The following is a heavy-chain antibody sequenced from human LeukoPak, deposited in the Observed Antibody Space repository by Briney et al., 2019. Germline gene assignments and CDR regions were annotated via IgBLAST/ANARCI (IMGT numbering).Heavy chain of an antibody. CDR2: ISSSSSTI. Sequence: GGSLRLSCAASGFTFSSYSMNWVRQAPGKGLEWVSYISSSSSTIYYADSVKGRFTISRDNAKNSLYLQMNSLRDEDTAVYYCARDVWKIYGDYGGDNWGQGTLVTVSS. CDR3: ARDVWKIYGDYGGDN. J-gene: IGHJ4*02. D-gene: IGHD4-17*01. V-gene: IGHV3-48*02. CDR1: GFTFSSYS.